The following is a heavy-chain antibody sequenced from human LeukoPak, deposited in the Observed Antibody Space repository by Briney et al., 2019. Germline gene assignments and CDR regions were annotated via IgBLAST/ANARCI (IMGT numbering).Heavy chain of an antibody. V-gene: IGHV4-59*01. CDR3: ARVTPSGYNYYFDY. CDR1: GDSIRIYY. CDR2: IYYSGST. J-gene: IGHJ4*02. D-gene: IGHD5-24*01. Sequence: SETLSLTCTVSGDSIRIYYWSWIRQPPGKGREWIGYIYYSGSTNYNPALKSRVTISVDTSKNQFSLKLSSVTAADTAVYYCARVTPSGYNYYFDYWGQGTLVTVSS.